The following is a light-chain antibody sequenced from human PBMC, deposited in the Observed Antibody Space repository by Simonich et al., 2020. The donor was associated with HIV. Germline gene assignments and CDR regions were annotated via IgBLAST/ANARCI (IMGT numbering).Light chain of an antibody. CDR2: EGS. CDR3: SSYTSSSTLV. V-gene: IGLV2-14*02. CDR1: TSDVGSYNL. J-gene: IGLJ3*02. Sequence: QSALTQPASVSGSPGQSITISCTGTTSDVGSYNLVSWYQQHPGKAPNLMIYEGSRRPSGVSDLFSCSKSGNTASRTISGLQAEDEADYYCSSYTSSSTLVFGGGTKLTVL.